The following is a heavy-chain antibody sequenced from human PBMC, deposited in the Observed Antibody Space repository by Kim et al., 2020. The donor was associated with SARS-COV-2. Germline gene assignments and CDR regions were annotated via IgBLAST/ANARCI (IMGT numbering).Heavy chain of an antibody. D-gene: IGHD6-19*01. V-gene: IGHV3-9*01. J-gene: IGHJ4*02. CDR3: GKEKGYSSGLPDY. Sequence: GGSLRLSCAASGFTFDDYAMHWVRQAPGKGLEWVSGISWNSGSIGYADSVKGRFTISRDNAKNSLYLQMNSLRAEDTALYYCGKEKGYSSGLPDYWGQGT. CDR2: ISWNSGSI. CDR1: GFTFDDYA.